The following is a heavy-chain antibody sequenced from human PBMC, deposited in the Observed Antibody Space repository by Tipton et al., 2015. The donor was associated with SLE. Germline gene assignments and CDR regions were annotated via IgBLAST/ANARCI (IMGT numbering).Heavy chain of an antibody. CDR1: GGTFSSYT. CDR3: ARGWTEVGATPSPYVY. J-gene: IGHJ4*02. V-gene: IGHV1-69*01. D-gene: IGHD1-26*01. Sequence: VQLVQSGAEVKKPGSSVKVSCKASGGTFSSYTINWVRQAPGQGLEWMGGIIPIFGTANYAQKFQDRVTITTDESTSTAYMELSGLRSEDTAVYYCARGWTEVGATPSPYVYWGQGTLVTVSS. CDR2: IIPIFGTA.